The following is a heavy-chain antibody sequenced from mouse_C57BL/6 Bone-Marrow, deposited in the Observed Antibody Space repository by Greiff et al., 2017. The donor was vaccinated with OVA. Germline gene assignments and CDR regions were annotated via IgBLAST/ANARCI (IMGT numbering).Heavy chain of an antibody. V-gene: IGHV1-64*01. Sequence: QVQLQQPGAELVKPGASVTLSCKASGYTFTSYWMHWVKQRPGQGLEWIGMIHPNSGSTNYNEKFKSKATLTVDTSSSTAYMQLCSLTSEDSAVXYSARKGLRYYYSRDYWGQGTSVTVSS. CDR2: IHPNSGST. J-gene: IGHJ4*01. D-gene: IGHD3-1*01. CDR3: ARKGLRYYYSRDY. CDR1: GYTFTSYW.